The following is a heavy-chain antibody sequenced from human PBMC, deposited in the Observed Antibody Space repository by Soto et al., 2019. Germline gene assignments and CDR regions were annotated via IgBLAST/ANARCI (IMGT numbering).Heavy chain of an antibody. J-gene: IGHJ5*02. Sequence: GGSLRLSCAASGFTFSSYAMSWVRQAPGKGLEWVSAISGSGGSTYYADSVKGRFTISRDNSKNTLYLQMNSLRAEDTAVYYCARDPTYYDFWSGYPNPFLSRWFDPWGQGTLVTVSS. CDR2: ISGSGGST. V-gene: IGHV3-23*01. CDR1: GFTFSSYA. D-gene: IGHD3-3*01. CDR3: ARDPTYYDFWSGYPNPFLSRWFDP.